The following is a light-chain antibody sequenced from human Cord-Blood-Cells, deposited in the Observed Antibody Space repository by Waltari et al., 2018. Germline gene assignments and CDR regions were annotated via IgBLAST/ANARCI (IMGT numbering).Light chain of an antibody. CDR2: EVS. V-gene: IGLV2-14*01. CDR3: SSYTSSYG. CDR1: SSDVGGYNY. J-gene: IGLJ1*01. Sequence: QSALTQPASVSGSPGQSITISCTGTSSDVGGYNYVSWYQQHPGKAPKLMIYEVSNRPSGVSNRFSGSKAGNTASLTISGLQAEDEADYYCSSYTSSYGFGTGTKVTVL.